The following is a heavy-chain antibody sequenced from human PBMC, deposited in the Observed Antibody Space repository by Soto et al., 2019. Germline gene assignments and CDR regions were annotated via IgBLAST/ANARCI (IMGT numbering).Heavy chain of an antibody. CDR2: IIPIFGTA. Sequence: SVKVSCKASGGTFSSYAISWVRQAPGQGLEWMGGIIPIFGTANYAQKFQGRVAITADESTSTAYMELSSLRSEDTAVYYCARDGEAAAGKDVWGQGTTVTV. CDR1: GGTFSSYA. J-gene: IGHJ6*02. CDR3: ARDGEAAAGKDV. V-gene: IGHV1-69*13. D-gene: IGHD6-13*01.